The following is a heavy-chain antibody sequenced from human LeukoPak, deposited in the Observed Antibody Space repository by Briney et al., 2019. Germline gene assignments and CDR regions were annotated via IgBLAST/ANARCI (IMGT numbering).Heavy chain of an antibody. V-gene: IGHV3-21*04. Sequence: GGSVRLSCAASGFTFSSYSMVWVRQAPGKGREWVSSITSSSSYIYYADSVKGRFTISRDNAKNSLYLQMNNLRAEDTAVYYCARETTVRSGCFDHWGQGTLVTVSS. CDR1: GFTFSSYS. J-gene: IGHJ5*02. D-gene: IGHD4-17*01. CDR2: ITSSSSYI. CDR3: ARETTVRSGCFDH.